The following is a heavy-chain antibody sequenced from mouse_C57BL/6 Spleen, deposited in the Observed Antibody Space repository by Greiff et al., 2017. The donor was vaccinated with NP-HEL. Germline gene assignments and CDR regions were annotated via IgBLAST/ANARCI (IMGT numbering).Heavy chain of an antibody. V-gene: IGHV1-55*01. CDR3: ARALTTVVATDYAMDY. D-gene: IGHD1-1*01. CDR2: IYPGSGST. Sequence: QVQLQQSGAELVKPGASVKMSCKASGYTFTSYWITWVKQRPGQGLEWIGDIYPGSGSTNYNEKFKSKATLTVDTSSSTAYKQLSSLTSEDSAVYYCARALTTVVATDYAMDYWGQGTSVTVSS. J-gene: IGHJ4*01. CDR1: GYTFTSYW.